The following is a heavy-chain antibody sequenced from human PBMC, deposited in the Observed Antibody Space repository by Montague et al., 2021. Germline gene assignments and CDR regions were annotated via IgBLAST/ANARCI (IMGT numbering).Heavy chain of an antibody. CDR1: RSLINSDYC. Sequence: SETLSLTCTVSRSLINSDYCWGWIRQPPGKGLEWMGSVSHGGRTYYNPSLKSRVTISVDTSNNNFSLKLSSVTAADTAMYYCARERDCYYYMDIWGKGTTITVSS. CDR2: VSHGGRT. CDR3: ARERDCYYYMDI. V-gene: IGHV4-38-2*02. J-gene: IGHJ6*03.